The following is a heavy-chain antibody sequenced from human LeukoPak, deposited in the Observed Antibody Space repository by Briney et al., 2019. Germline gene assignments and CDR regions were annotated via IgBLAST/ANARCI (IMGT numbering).Heavy chain of an antibody. CDR2: ISYDGSNK. CDR3: ARERYSYQYFDY. D-gene: IGHD5-18*01. J-gene: IGHJ4*02. CDR1: GFTFSSHA. Sequence: QPGRSLRLSCAASGFTFSSHAMHWVRQAPGKGLEWVAVISYDGSNKYYADSVKGRFTISRDNSKNTLYLQMNSLRAEDTAVYYCARERYSYQYFDYWGQGTLVTVSS. V-gene: IGHV3-30-3*01.